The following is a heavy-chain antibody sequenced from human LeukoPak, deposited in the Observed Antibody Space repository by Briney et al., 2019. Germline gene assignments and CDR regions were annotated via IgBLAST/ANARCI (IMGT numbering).Heavy chain of an antibody. CDR1: GGSIRSYY. J-gene: IGHJ3*02. CDR3: ARDLEDCSGGSCYRPGVDKNAFDI. CDR2: IYTSGST. V-gene: IGHV4-4*07. Sequence: SETLSLTXTVSGGSIRSYYWSWIRQPAGKGLEWIGRIYTSGSTNYNPSLKSRVTMSVDTSKNQFSLKLSSVTAADTAVYYCARDLEDCSGGSCYRPGVDKNAFDIWGQGTMVTVSS. D-gene: IGHD2-15*01.